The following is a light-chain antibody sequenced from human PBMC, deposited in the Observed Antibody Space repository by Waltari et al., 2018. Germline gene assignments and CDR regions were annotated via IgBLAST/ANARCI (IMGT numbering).Light chain of an antibody. Sequence: DIQMTQSPSPLSTSVGDSVTSACRASQRISSYLNWYQQKPGQAPKLLIYAASSLESGVPSRFSGSGFGTDFTLTINSLQPEDFAVYYCQQTYSNFRTFGQGTKVDVK. J-gene: IGKJ1*01. V-gene: IGKV1-39*01. CDR3: QQTYSNFRT. CDR2: AAS. CDR1: QRISSY.